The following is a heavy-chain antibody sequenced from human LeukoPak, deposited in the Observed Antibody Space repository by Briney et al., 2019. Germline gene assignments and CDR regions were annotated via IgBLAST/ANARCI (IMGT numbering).Heavy chain of an antibody. CDR1: GLTFSSYA. J-gene: IGHJ5*02. V-gene: IGHV3-23*01. D-gene: IGHD3-22*01. CDR3: AKDAFDYYDSSGPES. Sequence: GASLRLSCAASGLTFSSYAMSWVRQAPGKGLEWVSAISGSGGSTYYADSVKGRFTISRDNSKNTLYLQMNSLRAEDTAVYYFAKDAFDYYDSSGPESWGQGTLVTVSS. CDR2: ISGSGGST.